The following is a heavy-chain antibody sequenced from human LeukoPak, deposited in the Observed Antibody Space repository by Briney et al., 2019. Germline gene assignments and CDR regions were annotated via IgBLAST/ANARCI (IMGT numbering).Heavy chain of an antibody. CDR1: GGSISSSSYY. V-gene: IGHV4-39*07. CDR3: ARDREAARPHYYYYYMDV. CDR2: IYYSGST. D-gene: IGHD6-6*01. Sequence: SETLSLTCTVSGGSISSSSYYWGWIRQPPGKGLEWIGSIYYSGSTYYNPSLKSRVTISVDTSKNQFSLKLSSVTAADTAVYYCARDREAARPHYYYYYMDVWGKGTTVTVSS. J-gene: IGHJ6*03.